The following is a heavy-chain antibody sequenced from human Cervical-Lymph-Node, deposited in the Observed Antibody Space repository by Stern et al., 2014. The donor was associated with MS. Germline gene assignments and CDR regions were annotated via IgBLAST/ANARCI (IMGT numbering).Heavy chain of an antibody. CDR2: INTGNGNT. Sequence: QVQLVQSGAEVKNPGASVKVSCKASGYTFTTYAMYWVRQAPGQRLEWMGWINTGNGNTEYSQKFQGRVTFTRDTSATTAYMGLTSLRSEDTAVYYCARSNSGLDYWGQGSLVTVS. V-gene: IGHV1-3*04. CDR1: GYTFTTYA. J-gene: IGHJ4*02. CDR3: ARSNSGLDY. D-gene: IGHD6-19*01.